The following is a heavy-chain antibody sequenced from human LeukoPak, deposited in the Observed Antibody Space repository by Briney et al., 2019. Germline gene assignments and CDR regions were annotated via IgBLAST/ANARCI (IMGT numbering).Heavy chain of an antibody. J-gene: IGHJ6*02. CDR2: ILSDSGTTI. V-gene: IGHV3-48*04. D-gene: IGHD1-14*01. Sequence: PGGSLRLSCATSGFTFSSYTMNWVRQAPGKGLEWISSILSDSGTTIHYADSVKGRFTISRDNAKNSLSLQMNSLRVEDTAVYHCIRGTSHPVWGQGTTVTVSS. CDR1: GFTFSSYT. CDR3: IRGTSHPV.